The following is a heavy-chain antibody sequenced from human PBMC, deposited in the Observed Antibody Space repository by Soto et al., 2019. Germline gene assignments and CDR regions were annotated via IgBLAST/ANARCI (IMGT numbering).Heavy chain of an antibody. Sequence: QVHLVQSGAEVKKPGSSVKVSCKSSGGTFNTFFMTWVRQVPGQGLEWMGGILPVFHKPNYAEKFKDRVTIIADEYTTTVYMERSGLTSDDTAVYCCARAVGGPYSSVFNYWGQGTLVTVSS. J-gene: IGHJ4*02. CDR3: ARAVGGPYSSVFNY. CDR2: ILPVFHKP. V-gene: IGHV1-69*01. D-gene: IGHD3-22*01. CDR1: GGTFNTFF.